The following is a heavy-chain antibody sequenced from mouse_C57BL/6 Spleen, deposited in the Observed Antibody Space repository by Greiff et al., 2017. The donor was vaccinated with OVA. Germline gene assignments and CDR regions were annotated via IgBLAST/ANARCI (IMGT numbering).Heavy chain of an antibody. J-gene: IGHJ2*01. CDR1: GYAFSSYW. Sequence: VQLQQSGAELVKPGASVKISCKASGYAFSSYWMNWVKQRPGKGLEWIGQIYPGDGDTNYNGKFKGKATLTAVKSSSTAYMQLSSLTSEDSAVYFCAYGNYLYYFDYWGQGTTLTVSS. V-gene: IGHV1-80*01. CDR2: IYPGDGDT. D-gene: IGHD2-1*01. CDR3: AYGNYLYYFDY.